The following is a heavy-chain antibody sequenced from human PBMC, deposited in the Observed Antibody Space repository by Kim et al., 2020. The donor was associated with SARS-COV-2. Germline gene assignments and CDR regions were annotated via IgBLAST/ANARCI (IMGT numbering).Heavy chain of an antibody. CDR2: IKQDGSEK. D-gene: IGHD3-10*01. J-gene: IGHJ6*02. V-gene: IGHV3-7*01. CDR1: GFTFSSYW. Sequence: GGSLRLSCAASGFTFSSYWMSWVRQAPGKGLEWVANIKQDGSEKYYVDSVKGRFTISRDNAKNSLYLQMNSLRAEDTAVYYCARDEEVLLWFGEFLTGRYYGMDVWGQGTTVTVSS. CDR3: ARDEEVLLWFGEFLTGRYYGMDV.